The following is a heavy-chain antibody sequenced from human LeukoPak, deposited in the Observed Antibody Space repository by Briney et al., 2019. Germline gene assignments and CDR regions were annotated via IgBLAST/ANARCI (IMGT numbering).Heavy chain of an antibody. J-gene: IGHJ4*02. CDR1: GFSFGSYA. CDR3: ATRRD. V-gene: IGHV3-21*01. Sequence: GGSLRLSCAASGFSFGSYAMSWVRQAPGKGLEWVSSISSSSSFIYYADSVKGRFTISRDNAKNSLYLQMNSLRADDTALYYCATRRDWGQGALVTASS. CDR2: ISSSSSFI.